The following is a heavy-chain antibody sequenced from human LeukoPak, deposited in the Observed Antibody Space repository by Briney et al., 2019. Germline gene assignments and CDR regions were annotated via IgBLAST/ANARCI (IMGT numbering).Heavy chain of an antibody. CDR3: ARGRIAAAGTFNYYYYYMDV. D-gene: IGHD6-13*01. Sequence: SETLSLTCAVYGGSFSGYYWSWIRQPPGKGLEWIGEINHSGSTNYNPSLKSRVTISVDTSKNQFSLKLSSVTAADTAVYYCARGRIAAAGTFNYYYYYMDVWGKGTTVTVSS. V-gene: IGHV4-34*01. CDR1: GGSFSGYY. CDR2: INHSGST. J-gene: IGHJ6*03.